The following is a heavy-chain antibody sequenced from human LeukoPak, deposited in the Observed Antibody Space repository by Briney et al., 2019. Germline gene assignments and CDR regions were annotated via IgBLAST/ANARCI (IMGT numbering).Heavy chain of an antibody. CDR3: ASTYCSSPRCYKDFDY. Sequence: PSETLSLTCAVYGGSFSGYYWSWIRQPPGKGLEWIGEINHSGSTNYNPSLKSRVTISVDTSKNQFSLKLSSVTAADTAVYYCASTYCSSPRCYKDFDYWGQGTLVTVSS. V-gene: IGHV4-34*01. CDR2: INHSGST. CDR1: GGSFSGYY. D-gene: IGHD2-2*01. J-gene: IGHJ4*02.